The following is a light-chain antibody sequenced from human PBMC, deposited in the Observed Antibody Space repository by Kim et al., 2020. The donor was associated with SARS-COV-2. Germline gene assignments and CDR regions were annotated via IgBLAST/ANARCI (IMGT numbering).Light chain of an antibody. CDR2: GNS. V-gene: IGLV1-40*01. CDR1: SSNIGAGYD. Sequence: VTISGTGSSSNIGAGYDGHWYQQLPGTAPKLLIYGNSNRPSGVPDRFSGSKSGTSASLAITGLQAEDEADYYCQSYDSSLSALYVFGTGTKVTVL. J-gene: IGLJ1*01. CDR3: QSYDSSLSALYV.